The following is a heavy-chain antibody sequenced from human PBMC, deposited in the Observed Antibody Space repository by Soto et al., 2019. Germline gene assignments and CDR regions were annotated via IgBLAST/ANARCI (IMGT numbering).Heavy chain of an antibody. V-gene: IGHV1-69*13. J-gene: IGHJ5*02. Sequence: GASVKVSCKASGGTFSSYAISWVRQAPGQGLEWMGEIIPIFGTANYAQKFQGRVTITADESTSTAYMELSSLRSEDTAVYYCARAHFMWELRPWFDPWGQGTLVTVSS. CDR1: GGTFSSYA. D-gene: IGHD1-26*01. CDR3: ARAHFMWELRPWFDP. CDR2: IIPIFGTA.